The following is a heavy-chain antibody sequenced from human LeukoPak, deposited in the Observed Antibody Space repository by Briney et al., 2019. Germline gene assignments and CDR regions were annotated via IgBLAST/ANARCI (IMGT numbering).Heavy chain of an antibody. CDR1: GFTLADLS. J-gene: IGHJ6*03. Sequence: ASVKVSCKVSGFTLADLSMHWVRQAPGKGLEWVGGFDRKNGDTIYAQRFRGRVTLTEDTSTGTAYMNLSSLSADDTAVYYCATGVFCATTTCPGYQHYYYFMDVWGKGTTVTVSS. D-gene: IGHD2-2*01. CDR3: ATGVFCATTTCPGYQHYYYFMDV. CDR2: FDRKNGDT. V-gene: IGHV1-24*01.